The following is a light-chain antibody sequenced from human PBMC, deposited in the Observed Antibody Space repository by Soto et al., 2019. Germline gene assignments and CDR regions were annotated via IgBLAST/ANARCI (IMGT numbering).Light chain of an antibody. CDR2: GAS. CDR3: QQYDKWPPWT. J-gene: IGKJ1*01. V-gene: IGKV3-15*01. Sequence: EIVMTQSPATLSVSPGERATLSCRASRSVSNNLAWYRQRPGQAPRLLIFGASTRATGIPDRISGSGSGTDFTLTISSLQSEDFAVYYCQQYDKWPPWTFGQGTKVEF. CDR1: RSVSNN.